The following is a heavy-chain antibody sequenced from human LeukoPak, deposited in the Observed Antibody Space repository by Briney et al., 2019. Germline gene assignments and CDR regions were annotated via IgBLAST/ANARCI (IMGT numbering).Heavy chain of an antibody. CDR1: GGSISSSY. V-gene: IGHV4-59*01. CDR3: ARTSTYYYASGMPPKVIYFDY. CDR2: IYSSGST. Sequence: SETLSLTCTVSGGSISSSYWSWIRQPPGKGLEWIASIYSSGSTNYTPSVKSRVTISVDTPKNKFSMKLSSVTAADTAVYYCARTSTYYYASGMPPKVIYFDYWGQGTLVTVSS. J-gene: IGHJ4*02. D-gene: IGHD3-10*01.